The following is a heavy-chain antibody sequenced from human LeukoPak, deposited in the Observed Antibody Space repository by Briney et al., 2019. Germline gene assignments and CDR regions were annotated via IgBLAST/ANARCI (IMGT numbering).Heavy chain of an antibody. D-gene: IGHD3-10*01. CDR1: GFTFSSYW. Sequence: GGSLRLSCAASGFTFSSYWMHWVRQAPGKGLVWVSRINSDGSSTSYADSVKGRFTISRDNAKNSLYLQMNSLRAEDTAVYYCARRGAGSGNYYYYMDVWGKGTTVTVSS. V-gene: IGHV3-74*01. CDR3: ARRGAGSGNYYYYMDV. J-gene: IGHJ6*03. CDR2: INSDGSST.